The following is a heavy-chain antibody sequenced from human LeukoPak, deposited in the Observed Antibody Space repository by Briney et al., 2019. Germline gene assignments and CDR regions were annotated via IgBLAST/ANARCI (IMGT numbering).Heavy chain of an antibody. D-gene: IGHD1-26*01. V-gene: IGHV3-30*03. J-gene: IGHJ6*03. CDR2: ISYDGSNK. Sequence: PGGTLRVSCAASGFTFSSHGMNWVRQAPGKGLEWVAVISYDGSNKYYADSVKGRFTISRDDAKNSLFLQMNSLRAEDTATYYCARGEFGDYYYFYMDVWGKGTTVTVSS. CDR3: ARGEFGDYYYFYMDV. CDR1: GFTFSSHG.